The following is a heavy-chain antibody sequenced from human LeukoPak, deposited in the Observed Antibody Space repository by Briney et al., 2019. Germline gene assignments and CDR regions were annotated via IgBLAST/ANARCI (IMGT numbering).Heavy chain of an antibody. Sequence: ASVKVSCKASGYTFTSYGISWVRQAPGQGLEWMGGIIPIFGTANYAQKFQGRVTITADESTSTAYMELSSLRSEDTAVYYCARTLGFGPSYYYYYMDVWGKGTTVTISS. CDR2: IIPIFGTA. D-gene: IGHD3-10*01. CDR3: ARTLGFGPSYYYYYMDV. CDR1: GYTFTSYG. V-gene: IGHV1-69*13. J-gene: IGHJ6*03.